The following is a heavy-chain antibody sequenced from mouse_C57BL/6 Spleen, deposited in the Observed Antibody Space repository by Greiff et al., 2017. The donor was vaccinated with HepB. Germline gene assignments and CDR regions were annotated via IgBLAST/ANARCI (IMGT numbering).Heavy chain of an antibody. Sequence: QVQLQQPGAELVRPGSSVKLSCKASGYTFTSYWMDWVKQRPGQGLEWIGNIYPSDSETHYNQKFKDKATLTVDKSSSTAYMQLSSLTSEDSAVYYCARNWDLRYFDVWGTGTTVTVSS. CDR1: GYTFTSYW. J-gene: IGHJ1*03. CDR2: IYPSDSET. V-gene: IGHV1-61*01. CDR3: ARNWDLRYFDV. D-gene: IGHD4-1*01.